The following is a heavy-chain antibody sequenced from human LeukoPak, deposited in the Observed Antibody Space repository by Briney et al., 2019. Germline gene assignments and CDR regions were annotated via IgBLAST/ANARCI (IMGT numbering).Heavy chain of an antibody. CDR1: GGSFSGYY. J-gene: IGHJ5*02. CDR2: IYTSGST. Sequence: SETLSLTCAVYGGSFSGYYWSWIRQPAGKGLEWIGRIYTSGSTNYNPSLKSRVTMSVDTSKNQFSLKLSSVTAADTAVYYCARVEYYYDSSGEGNWFDPWGQGTLVTVSS. V-gene: IGHV4-59*10. D-gene: IGHD3-22*01. CDR3: ARVEYYYDSSGEGNWFDP.